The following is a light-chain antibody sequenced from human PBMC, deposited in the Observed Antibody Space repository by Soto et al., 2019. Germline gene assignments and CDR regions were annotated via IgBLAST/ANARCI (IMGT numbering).Light chain of an antibody. CDR3: QQYGSSPLT. V-gene: IGKV3-20*01. Sequence: EIVLTQSPGTLSLSPGERATLSCRASQSVSSSYLAWYQQKPGQAPRLLIYGASSRATGSPDRFSVSGSGTDFTLTISRLEPEDFAVYYCQQYGSSPLTFGGGTKVEIK. CDR1: QSVSSSY. J-gene: IGKJ4*01. CDR2: GAS.